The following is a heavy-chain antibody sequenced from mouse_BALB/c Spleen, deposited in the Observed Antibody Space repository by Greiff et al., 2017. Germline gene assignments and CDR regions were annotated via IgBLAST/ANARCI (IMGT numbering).Heavy chain of an antibody. Sequence: EVHLVESGGGLVQPGGSRKLSCAASGFTFSSFGMHWVRQAPEKGLEWVAYISSGSSTIYYADTVKGRFTISRDNPKNTLFLQMTSLRSEDTAMYYCARSEDYAMDYWGQGTSVTVSS. J-gene: IGHJ4*01. V-gene: IGHV5-17*02. CDR1: GFTFSSFG. CDR3: ARSEDYAMDY. CDR2: ISSGSSTI.